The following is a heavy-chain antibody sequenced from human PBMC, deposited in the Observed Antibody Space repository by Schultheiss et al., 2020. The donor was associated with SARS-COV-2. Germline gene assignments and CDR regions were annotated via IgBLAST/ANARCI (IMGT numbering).Heavy chain of an antibody. V-gene: IGHV3-48*04. CDR2: ISSSSSTI. J-gene: IGHJ4*02. Sequence: GGSLRLSCAASGFTFSSYAMSWVRQAPGKGLEWVSSISSSSSTIYYADSVKGRFTISRDNAKNSLYLQMNSLRAEDTAVYYCAKTPIGITMRELSQSYFDYWGQGTLVTVSS. D-gene: IGHD3-10*01. CDR1: GFTFSSYA. CDR3: AKTPIGITMRELSQSYFDY.